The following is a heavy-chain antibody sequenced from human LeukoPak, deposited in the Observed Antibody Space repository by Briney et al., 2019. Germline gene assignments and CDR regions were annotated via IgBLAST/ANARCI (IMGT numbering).Heavy chain of an antibody. Sequence: PGGSLRLSCATSGFTFSNYAINWVRQAPGKGLERVSAFSGNDGSTYYADSVRGRFTISRDNSKHTLYLRMTSLRAEDTAVYYCAKMTPRSYHMDVWGKRTTVTASS. CDR3: AKMTPRSYHMDV. V-gene: IGHV3-23*01. CDR1: GFTFSNYA. CDR2: FSGNDGST. J-gene: IGHJ6*03.